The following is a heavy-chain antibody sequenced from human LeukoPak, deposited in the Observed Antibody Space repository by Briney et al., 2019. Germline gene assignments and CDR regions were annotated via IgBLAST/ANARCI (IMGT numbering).Heavy chain of an antibody. J-gene: IGHJ4*02. Sequence: SETLSLTCAVYGGSFSGYYWSWIRQPPGKGLEWSGEINHSGSTNYNPSLKSRVTISVDTSKNQFSLKLSSVTAADTAVYYCARRIAARPTYFDYWGQGTLVTVSS. CDR3: ARRIAARPTYFDY. CDR1: GGSFSGYY. CDR2: INHSGST. D-gene: IGHD6-6*01. V-gene: IGHV4-34*01.